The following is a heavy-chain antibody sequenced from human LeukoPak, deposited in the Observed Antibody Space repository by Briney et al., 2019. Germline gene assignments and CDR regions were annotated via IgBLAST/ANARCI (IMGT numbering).Heavy chain of an antibody. V-gene: IGHV1-58*02. CDR2: IVVGSGNT. D-gene: IGHD1-7*01. Sequence: SVKVSCKASGFTFTSSAMQWVRQARGQRLEWIGWIVVGSGNTNYAQKFQERVTITRDMSTSTAYMELSSLRSEDTAVYYCAAWNYDQNEVDYWGQGTLVTVSS. CDR1: GFTFTSSA. J-gene: IGHJ4*02. CDR3: AAWNYDQNEVDY.